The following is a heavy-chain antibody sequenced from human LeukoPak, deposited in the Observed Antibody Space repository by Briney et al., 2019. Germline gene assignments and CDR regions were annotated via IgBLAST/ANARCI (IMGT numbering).Heavy chain of an antibody. CDR3: VQRAYRLPENFS. CDR1: LYTFSSYW. Sequence: GESLQISCQASLYTFSSYWIGWLRQMPGKGLEWMGMIYPGDSETRYSPSFEGQVTISADKSSSTACLHWYNLKASDTAMYICVQRAYRLPENFSWGEGTLVTVSS. D-gene: IGHD1-26*01. J-gene: IGHJ4*02. CDR2: IYPGDSET. V-gene: IGHV5-51*01.